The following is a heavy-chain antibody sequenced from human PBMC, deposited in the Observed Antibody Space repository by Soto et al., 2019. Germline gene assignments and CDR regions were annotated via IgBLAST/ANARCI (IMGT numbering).Heavy chain of an antibody. Sequence: QVQLVESGGGVVQPGRSLRLSCAASGFTFSSYGMHWVRQAPGKGLEWVAVIWYDGSNKYYADSVKGRFTISRDNSKNTLYLQMSSLRAEDTAVYYCARDGAGTGCGGACYDPFDYWGQGTLVTVSS. CDR1: GFTFSSYG. J-gene: IGHJ4*02. D-gene: IGHD2-21*02. CDR2: IWYDGSNK. CDR3: ARDGAGTGCGGACYDPFDY. V-gene: IGHV3-33*01.